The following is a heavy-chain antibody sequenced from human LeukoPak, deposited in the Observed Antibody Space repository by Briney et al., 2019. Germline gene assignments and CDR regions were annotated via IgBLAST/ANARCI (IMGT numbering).Heavy chain of an antibody. CDR2: IKQDGSEK. J-gene: IGHJ4*02. CDR3: ARGTSGSYLNYFDY. V-gene: IGHV3-7*04. D-gene: IGHD1-26*01. CDR1: GFTFSSYR. Sequence: AGGSLRLSCAASGFTFSSYRMSWVRQAPGKGLEWVANIKQDGSEKYYVDSVKGRFTISRDNAKNSLYLQMNSLRAEDTAVYYCARGTSGSYLNYFDYWGQGTLVTVSS.